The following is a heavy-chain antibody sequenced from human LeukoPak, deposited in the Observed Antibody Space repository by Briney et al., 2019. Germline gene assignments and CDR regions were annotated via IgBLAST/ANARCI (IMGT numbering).Heavy chain of an antibody. D-gene: IGHD3-10*01. V-gene: IGHV1-8*01. Sequence: ASVKVSCKASGYTFTSYDINWVRQATGQGLEWMGWMNPNSGNTGYAQKFQGRVTMTRDTSISTAYMELSRLRSDDTAVYYCARGPELLWFGHNWFDPWGQGTLVTVSS. J-gene: IGHJ5*02. CDR3: ARGPELLWFGHNWFDP. CDR2: MNPNSGNT. CDR1: GYTFTSYD.